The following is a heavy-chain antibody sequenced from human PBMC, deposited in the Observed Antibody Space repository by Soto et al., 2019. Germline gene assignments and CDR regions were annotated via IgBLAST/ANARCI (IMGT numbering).Heavy chain of an antibody. Sequence: QVHLHESGPGLVKPSETLSLTCTVSNDSISNYYWNWIRQSPGKGLEWIGYISYPGTTNYNPSLKSLVAISLDTSKKHFSLALSSVPAADTAVYFCARGGVMVTDNWLDPWGQGTLVTVSS. J-gene: IGHJ5*02. V-gene: IGHV4-59*08. D-gene: IGHD2-21*02. CDR3: ARGGVMVTDNWLDP. CDR1: NDSISNYY. CDR2: ISYPGTT.